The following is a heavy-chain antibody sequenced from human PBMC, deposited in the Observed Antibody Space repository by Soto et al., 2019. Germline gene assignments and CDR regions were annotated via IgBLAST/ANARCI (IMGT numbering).Heavy chain of an antibody. J-gene: IGHJ4*02. Sequence: ASVKVSCKASGGTFSSYAISWVRQAPGQGLEWMRGIIPIFGTANYAQKFQGRVTITADESTSTAYMELSSLRSEDTAVYYCAREMASSGYGANDYWGQGTLVTVSS. V-gene: IGHV1-69*13. CDR1: GGTFSSYA. D-gene: IGHD3-22*01. CDR2: IIPIFGTA. CDR3: AREMASSGYGANDY.